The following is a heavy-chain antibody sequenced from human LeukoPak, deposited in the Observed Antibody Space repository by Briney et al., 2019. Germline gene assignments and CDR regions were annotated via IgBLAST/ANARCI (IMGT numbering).Heavy chain of an antibody. CDR2: ISSSSSYI. J-gene: IGHJ4*02. Sequence: GGSLRLSCAASGFTFSSYSMNSVRQAPGKGLEWVSSISSSSSYIYYADSVKGRFTISRDNAKNSLYLRTTSLRAEDTAVYYCARSDGLDYWGQGTLVTVSS. D-gene: IGHD5-24*01. V-gene: IGHV3-21*01. CDR3: ARSDGLDY. CDR1: GFTFSSYS.